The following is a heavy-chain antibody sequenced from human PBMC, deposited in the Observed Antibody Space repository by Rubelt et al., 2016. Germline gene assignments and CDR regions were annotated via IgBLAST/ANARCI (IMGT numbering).Heavy chain of an antibody. Sequence: WVRQAPGKGLEWVSGISWNSGSIGYADSVKGRFTISRDNSKNTLYLQMNSLRAEDTAVYYCAKTPWFGPSYYYYGMDVWGQGTTVTVSS. CDR2: ISWNSGSI. V-gene: IGHV3-9*01. J-gene: IGHJ6*02. CDR3: AKTPWFGPSYYYYGMDV. D-gene: IGHD3-10*01.